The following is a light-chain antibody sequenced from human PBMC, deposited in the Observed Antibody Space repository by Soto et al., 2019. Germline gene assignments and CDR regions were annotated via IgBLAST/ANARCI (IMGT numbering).Light chain of an antibody. V-gene: IGKV3-20*01. CDR3: QQYSDSPLS. Sequence: EIELTQSPASLSLSAGERATLSCRASQTVRTYYIAWFQNNPDQATRLLIYGASRRATGSPDRFSGSGSGTDFTLTINSLEPEDFAVYFCQQYSDSPLSFGGGTKVEIK. CDR1: QTVRTYY. J-gene: IGKJ4*01. CDR2: GAS.